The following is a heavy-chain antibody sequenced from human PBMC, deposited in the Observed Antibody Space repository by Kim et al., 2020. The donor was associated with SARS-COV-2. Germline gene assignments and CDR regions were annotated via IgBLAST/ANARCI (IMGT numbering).Heavy chain of an antibody. CDR2: VYIGGST. CDR3: ARDRSWGKALPSYDYYGMDV. Sequence: GGSLRLSCAASGFTVSSNYMNWVRQAPGKGLEWVSVVYIGGSTYYADSVKGRFTISRDNSKNTLSLQMNSLRAEDTAVYYCARDRSWGKALPSYDYYGMDVWGQGTPVTVSS. V-gene: IGHV3-66*01. CDR1: GFTVSSNY. J-gene: IGHJ6*02. D-gene: IGHD3-16*01.